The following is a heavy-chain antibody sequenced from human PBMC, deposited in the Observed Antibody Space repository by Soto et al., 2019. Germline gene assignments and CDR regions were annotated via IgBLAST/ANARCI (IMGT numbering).Heavy chain of an antibody. CDR3: ARSGYSSSWYPGPTYYYYYGMDV. V-gene: IGHV1-69*13. Sequence: SVKVSCKASGGTFSSYAISWVRQAPGQGLEWMGGIIPIFGTANYAQKFQGRVTITADESTSTAYMELSSLRSEDTAVYYCARSGYSSSWYPGPTYYYYYGMDVWGQGTTVTVSS. J-gene: IGHJ6*02. D-gene: IGHD6-13*01. CDR2: IIPIFGTA. CDR1: GGTFSSYA.